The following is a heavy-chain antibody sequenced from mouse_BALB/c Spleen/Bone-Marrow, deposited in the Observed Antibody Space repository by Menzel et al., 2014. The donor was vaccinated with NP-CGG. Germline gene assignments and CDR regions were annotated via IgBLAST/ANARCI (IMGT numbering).Heavy chain of an antibody. J-gene: IGHJ1*01. CDR3: ASSLYGYDWYFDV. V-gene: IGHV1-14*01. CDR1: GYTFTSYV. Sequence: VQLQQSGPELVKPGASVKMSCKASGYTFTSYVVHWVKQKPGQGLEWIGNINPYNDDTMYNEKFKGKATLTSDKSSSTAYMELSSLTSEDSAVYYCASSLYGYDWYFDVWGAGTTVTVSS. D-gene: IGHD2-2*01. CDR2: INPYNDDT.